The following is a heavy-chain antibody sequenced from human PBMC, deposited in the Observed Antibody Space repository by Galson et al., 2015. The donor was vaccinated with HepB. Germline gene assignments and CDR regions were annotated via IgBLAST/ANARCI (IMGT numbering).Heavy chain of an antibody. CDR3: ARGLGVNYLDSSGYYYYFHY. V-gene: IGHV1-69*10. J-gene: IGHJ4*02. Sequence: SVKVSCKASGGTFSSYGISWVRQAPGQGLEWMGGIIPIFGIANYAQKFQGRVTITADKSTSTAYMELSSLRSEDTAVYYCARGLGVNYLDSSGYYYYFHYWGQGTLVTVSS. D-gene: IGHD3-22*01. CDR2: IIPIFGIA. CDR1: GGTFSSYG.